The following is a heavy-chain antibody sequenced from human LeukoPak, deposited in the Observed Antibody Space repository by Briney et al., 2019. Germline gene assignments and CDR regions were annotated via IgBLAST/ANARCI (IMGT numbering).Heavy chain of an antibody. CDR3: AGRLGSGSRNDAFDI. V-gene: IGHV4-59*08. D-gene: IGHD3-10*01. Sequence: PSETLSLTCTVSGGSISSYYWSWIRQPPGKGLEWIGYIYYSGSTNYNPSLKSRVTISVDTSKNQFSLKLSSVTAADTAVYYCAGRLGSGSRNDAFDIWGQGTMVTVSS. CDR1: GGSISSYY. CDR2: IYYSGST. J-gene: IGHJ3*02.